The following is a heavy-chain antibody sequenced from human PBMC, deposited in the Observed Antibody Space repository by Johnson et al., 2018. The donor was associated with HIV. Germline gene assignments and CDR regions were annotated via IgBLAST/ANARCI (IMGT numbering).Heavy chain of an antibody. J-gene: IGHJ3*02. CDR2: ISWNSGSI. D-gene: IGHD1-14*01. CDR3: TTNPVAFDI. Sequence: VQLVESGGGLVQPGRSLRLSCAASGFTFDDYAMHWVRQAPGKGLEWVSGISWNSGSIGYADSVKGRFTISRDNSKNTLYLQMNSLKTEDTAVYYCTTNPVAFDIWGQGTMVTVSS. CDR1: GFTFDDYA. V-gene: IGHV3-9*01.